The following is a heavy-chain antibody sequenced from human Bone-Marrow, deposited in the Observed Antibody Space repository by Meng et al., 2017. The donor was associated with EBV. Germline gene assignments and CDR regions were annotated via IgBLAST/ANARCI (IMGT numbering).Heavy chain of an antibody. CDR1: GGSFSGYY. CDR3: ARSAKGYFGL. Sequence: QMQLQKWGAGLFKPSATLSPTCAVYGGSFSGYYWSWIRQPPGKGLEWIGEINHSGSTNYSPSLKSRVTISVDTSKNQFSLKLSSVTAADTAVYYCARSAKGYFGLWGRGTLVTVSS. J-gene: IGHJ2*01. CDR2: INHSGST. V-gene: IGHV4-34*01.